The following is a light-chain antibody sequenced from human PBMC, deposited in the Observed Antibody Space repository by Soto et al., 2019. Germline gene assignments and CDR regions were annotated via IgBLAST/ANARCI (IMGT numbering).Light chain of an antibody. J-gene: IGKJ2*01. CDR3: QQYGSSREYT. V-gene: IGKV3-20*01. CDR1: QSVSSSY. Sequence: EIVLTQSPGTLSLSPGERATLSCRASQSVSSSYLAWYQQKPGQAPRLLIYGASSMATGIPDRFSGSGSGTDFTLTTSRPAPEDFAVYYCQQYGSSREYTFGQGTKLEIK. CDR2: GAS.